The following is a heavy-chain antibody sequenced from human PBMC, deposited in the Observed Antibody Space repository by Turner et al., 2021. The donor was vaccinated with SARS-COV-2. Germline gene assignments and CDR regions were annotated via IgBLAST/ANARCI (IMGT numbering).Heavy chain of an antibody. Sequence: QVQLQESCPGLVKPSGTLSLTCAVSGVSITSHTWWTWVRQPPGKGLEWIGELYHSGRTNYSPSLESRVTMSVDKSKNHFSLKLTSVTAADTAIYYCATQGAIGYRYASWGQGILVTVSS. CDR3: ATQGAIGYRYAS. CDR2: LYHSGRT. J-gene: IGHJ4*02. V-gene: IGHV4-4*02. CDR1: GVSITSHTW. D-gene: IGHD5-18*01.